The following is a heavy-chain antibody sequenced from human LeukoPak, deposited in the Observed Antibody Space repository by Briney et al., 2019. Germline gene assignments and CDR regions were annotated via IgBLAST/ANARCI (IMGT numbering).Heavy chain of an antibody. Sequence: GGSLRLSCAASGFTFSSYWMHWLRQAPGKGLVWVSRINSDGSSTSYADSVKGRFTISRDNAKNTLYLQMNSLRAEDTAVYYCARAGDRYSYGYLYCWGQGTLVAVSS. CDR2: INSDGSST. D-gene: IGHD5-18*01. V-gene: IGHV3-74*01. CDR3: ARAGDRYSYGYLYC. CDR1: GFTFSSYW. J-gene: IGHJ4*02.